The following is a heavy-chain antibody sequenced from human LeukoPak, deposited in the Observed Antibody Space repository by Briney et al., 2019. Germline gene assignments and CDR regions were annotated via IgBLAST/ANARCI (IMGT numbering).Heavy chain of an antibody. CDR3: ARGNYYGSGFQEGYFDL. CDR2: INAGNGNT. D-gene: IGHD3-10*01. V-gene: IGHV1-3*01. J-gene: IGHJ2*01. CDR1: GYTFTSYA. Sequence: ASVKVSCKASGYTFTSYAMHWVRQAPGQRLEWMGWINAGNGNTKYSQKFQGRVTITRDTSASTAYMELSSLRSEDTAVYYCARGNYYGSGFQEGYFDLWGRGTLVTVSS.